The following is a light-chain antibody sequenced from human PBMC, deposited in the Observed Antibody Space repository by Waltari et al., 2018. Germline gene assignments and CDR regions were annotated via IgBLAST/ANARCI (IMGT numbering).Light chain of an antibody. CDR3: QKYVTLPAT. CDR1: PNVCKS. Sequence: EFLLTSSPGTVSVPPGAGVTLSCRASPNVCKSLAWYQQRAGQPPRLLIYHASNRAIGIPDRFSGSGAGTDFSLTISRLEPEDFAVYYCQKYVTLPATFGQGTKVEIK. V-gene: IGKV3-20*01. J-gene: IGKJ1*01. CDR2: HAS.